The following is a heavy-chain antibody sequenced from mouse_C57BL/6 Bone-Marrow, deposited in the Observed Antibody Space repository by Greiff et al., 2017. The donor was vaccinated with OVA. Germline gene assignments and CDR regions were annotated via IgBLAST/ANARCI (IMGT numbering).Heavy chain of an antibody. D-gene: IGHD1-1*02. CDR1: GYSFTGYY. CDR2: INPSTGGT. V-gene: IGHV1-42*01. CDR3: ARGGTGAFAY. Sequence: EVQLQQSGPELVKPGASVKISCKASGYSFTGYYMNWVKQSPEKSLEWIGEINPSTGGTTYNQKFKAKATLTVDKSSSTAYMQLKSLTSEDSAVYYCARGGTGAFAYWGRGTLVTVSA. J-gene: IGHJ3*01.